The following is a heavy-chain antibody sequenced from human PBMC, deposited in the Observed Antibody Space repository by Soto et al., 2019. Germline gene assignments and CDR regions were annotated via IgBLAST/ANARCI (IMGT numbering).Heavy chain of an antibody. Sequence: GGSLRLSCVVSGDSFDTYVINWVRQAPGKGLEWVSAVTGSGVTTWYAESIKGRFTISRDNSKNTVFLQMNSLTAEDTALYYCTKSQSGSYFAALDIWGQGTMVTVSS. CDR1: GDSFDTYV. V-gene: IGHV3-23*01. CDR3: TKSQSGSYFAALDI. J-gene: IGHJ3*02. CDR2: VTGSGVTT. D-gene: IGHD1-26*01.